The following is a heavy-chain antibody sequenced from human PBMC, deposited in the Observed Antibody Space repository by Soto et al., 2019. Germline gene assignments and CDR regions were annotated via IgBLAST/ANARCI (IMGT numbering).Heavy chain of an antibody. Sequence: QVQLVQSGAEVKKPGSSVKVSCKASGGTFSSYTITWVRQAPGRGLEWLGRIIPIFGVTNYAQKFQDRVTITADRPTTTAYMEVSRLRSEDTAVYYCVRDWESTTQTWGFGDSWGQGTLVTVSS. CDR3: VRDWESTTQTWGFGDS. D-gene: IGHD1-1*01. CDR2: IIPIFGVT. CDR1: GGTFSSYT. V-gene: IGHV1-69*08. J-gene: IGHJ4*02.